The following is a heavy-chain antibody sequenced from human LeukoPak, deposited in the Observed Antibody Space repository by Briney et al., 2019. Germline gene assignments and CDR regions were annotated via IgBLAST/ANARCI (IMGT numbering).Heavy chain of an antibody. D-gene: IGHD6-13*01. CDR1: GFTFSGNS. Sequence: GGSLRLSCAASGFTFSGNSMTWVRQAPGRGLEWVSHISASSTIIHYADSVKGRFTISRDNAKNSVFLQMNRLRVEDTAVYYCTTSRHGSSWYYNDYWGQGILVTVS. J-gene: IGHJ4*02. CDR2: ISASSTII. CDR3: TTSRHGSSWYYNDY. V-gene: IGHV3-48*01.